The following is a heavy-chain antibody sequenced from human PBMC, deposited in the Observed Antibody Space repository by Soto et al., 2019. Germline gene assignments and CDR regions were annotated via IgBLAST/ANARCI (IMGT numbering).Heavy chain of an antibody. Sequence: SETLSLTCAVSGDSIGINTWWGWVRQPPGKGLEWIGEVYQSGDTNYNPSLKSRVTISVDKSRNQFSLNLMSLTAADTAVYYCVRRANYGDYMLVLDYWSQGTLVTVSS. J-gene: IGHJ4*02. V-gene: IGHV4-4*02. CDR2: VYQSGDT. D-gene: IGHD4-17*01. CDR1: GDSIGINTW. CDR3: VRRANYGDYMLVLDY.